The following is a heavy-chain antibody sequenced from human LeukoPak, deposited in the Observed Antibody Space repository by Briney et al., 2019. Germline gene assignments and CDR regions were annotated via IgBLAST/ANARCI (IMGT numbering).Heavy chain of an antibody. CDR2: ISSSSSTI. CDR3: ARVAAADDRAFDI. J-gene: IGHJ3*02. Sequence: GGSLRLSCAASGFTFSSYSMNWVRQAPGKGLEWVSYISSSSSTIYYADSVKGRFTISRDNAKNSLYLQMNSLRAEDTAVYYCARVAAADDRAFDIWGQGTMVTVSS. CDR1: GFTFSSYS. V-gene: IGHV3-48*01. D-gene: IGHD6-13*01.